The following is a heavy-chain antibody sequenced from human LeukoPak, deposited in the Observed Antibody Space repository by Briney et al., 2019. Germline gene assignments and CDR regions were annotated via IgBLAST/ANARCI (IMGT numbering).Heavy chain of an antibody. CDR2: IIPILGIA. D-gene: IGHD3-10*01. CDR3: ARDTITMVRGVINGYYYYGMDV. Sequence: GASVKVSCTASGYTFTGYYMHWVRQAPGQGLEWMGRIIPILGIANYAQKFQGRVTITADKSTSTAYMELSSLRSEDTAVYYCARDTITMVRGVINGYYYYGMDVWGQGTTVTVSS. J-gene: IGHJ6*02. V-gene: IGHV1-69*10. CDR1: GYTFTGYY.